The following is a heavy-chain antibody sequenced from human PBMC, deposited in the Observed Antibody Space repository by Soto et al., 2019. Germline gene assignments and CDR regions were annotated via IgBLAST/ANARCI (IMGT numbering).Heavy chain of an antibody. J-gene: IGHJ4*02. CDR3: ARGAGGGFVDY. CDR1: GFTVSSNY. D-gene: IGHD6-13*01. V-gene: IGHV3-53*04. CDR2: IYSGGST. Sequence: EVQLVESGGGLVQPGGSLRLSCAASGFTVSSNYMSWVRQAPGKGLEWVSVIYSGGSTYYADSVKGRFTISRHNSKNTRYLPMNSLRAEDTAVYYCARGAGGGFVDYWGQGTLVTVSS.